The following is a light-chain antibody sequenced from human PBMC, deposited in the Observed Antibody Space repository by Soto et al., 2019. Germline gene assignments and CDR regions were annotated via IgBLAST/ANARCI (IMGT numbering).Light chain of an antibody. V-gene: IGKV3-11*01. CDR2: GIS. CDR3: QQRSNWPWT. Sequence: EIVMTQSPATLSVSPGERATLSCRASQSVSSNLAWYQQKPGQAPRLLIYGISNRATGIPDRFSGSGSGTDFTLTISSLEPEDFAVYYCQQRSNWPWTFGQGTKVDIK. J-gene: IGKJ1*01. CDR1: QSVSSN.